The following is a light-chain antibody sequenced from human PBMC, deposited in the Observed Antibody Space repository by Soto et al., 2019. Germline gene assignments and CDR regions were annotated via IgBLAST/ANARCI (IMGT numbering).Light chain of an antibody. J-gene: IGLJ3*02. CDR3: QSYDSSLSGWV. Sequence: QSVLTQPPSVSGAPGQRVTISCTGSSSNIGAGYDVHWSQQLPGTAPKLLIYGNSNRPSGVPDRFSGSKSGTSASLAITGLQAEEEADYYCQSYDSSLSGWVFGGGTKLTVL. CDR1: SSNIGAGYD. V-gene: IGLV1-40*01. CDR2: GNS.